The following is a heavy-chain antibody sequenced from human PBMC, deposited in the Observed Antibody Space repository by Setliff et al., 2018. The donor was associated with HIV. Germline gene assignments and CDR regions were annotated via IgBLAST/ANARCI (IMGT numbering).Heavy chain of an antibody. V-gene: IGHV4-39*01. Sequence: SETLSLTCTVSGDSTSSSSSYWGWIRQPPGKGLEWIGSIYYSGSTYYNPSLKSRVTISVDTSKNQFSLKLDSVTAADTAVYYCARTRGYTYGYIDSWAQGTLVTVSS. J-gene: IGHJ4*02. CDR3: ARTRGYTYGYIDS. D-gene: IGHD5-18*01. CDR2: IYYSGST. CDR1: GDSTSSSSSY.